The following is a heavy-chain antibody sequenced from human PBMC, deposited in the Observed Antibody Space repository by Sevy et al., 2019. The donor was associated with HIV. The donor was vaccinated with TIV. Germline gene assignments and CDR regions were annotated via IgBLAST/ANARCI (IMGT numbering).Heavy chain of an antibody. Sequence: GGSLRLSCAASGITLSNYGVNWVRQAPGKGLEWVSYISSRSGTIYYADSVKGRLTISRDNAKNTLSLQMNSLRAEDTAVYYCARGGYPRPFDYWGQGTLVTVSS. D-gene: IGHD1-1*01. CDR2: ISSRSGTI. CDR1: GITLSNYG. V-gene: IGHV3-48*01. J-gene: IGHJ4*02. CDR3: ARGGYPRPFDY.